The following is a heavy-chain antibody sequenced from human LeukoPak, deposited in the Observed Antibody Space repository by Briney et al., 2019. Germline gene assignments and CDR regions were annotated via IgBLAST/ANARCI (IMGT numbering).Heavy chain of an antibody. Sequence: GGSLRLSCAASEFIFSTYEMNWVRQAPGKGLEWVSYISSSGSIIYYSDSVKGRFTISRDNAKNLLYLQMNSLRAEDTAVYYCARRYSSSWSGFDPWGQGTLVTVSS. J-gene: IGHJ5*02. D-gene: IGHD6-6*01. CDR2: ISSSGSII. CDR3: ARRYSSSWSGFDP. CDR1: EFIFSTYE. V-gene: IGHV3-48*03.